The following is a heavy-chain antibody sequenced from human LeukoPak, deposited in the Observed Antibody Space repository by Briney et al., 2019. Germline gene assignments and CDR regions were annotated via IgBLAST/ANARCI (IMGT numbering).Heavy chain of an antibody. CDR3: ARDLAMVRGVIITPNWFDP. CDR2: INPNSGGT. CDR1: GYTFTGYY. J-gene: IGHJ5*02. V-gene: IGHV1-2*02. D-gene: IGHD3-10*01. Sequence: ASVKVSCKASGYTFTGYYMHWVRQAPGQGLEWMGWINPNSGGTNYAQKFQGRVTMTRDTSISTAYMELSRLRSDDTAVYYCARDLAMVRGVIITPNWFDPWGQGTLVTVSS.